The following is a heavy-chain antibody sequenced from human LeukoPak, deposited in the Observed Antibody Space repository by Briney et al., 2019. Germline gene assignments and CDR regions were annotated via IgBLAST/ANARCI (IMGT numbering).Heavy chain of an antibody. D-gene: IGHD3-10*01. Sequence: GGSLRLSCAASGFTFSTYPMAWVRQAPGGGLEWVSGISGEGYSTYYADSVKGRFAISRDNSKSTLYLQMNSLRAEDTAVYYCAKDFGRNLGGPGYWGRGTRVTVSS. J-gene: IGHJ4*02. CDR2: ISGEGYST. V-gene: IGHV3-23*01. CDR1: GFTFSTYP. CDR3: AKDFGRNLGGPGY.